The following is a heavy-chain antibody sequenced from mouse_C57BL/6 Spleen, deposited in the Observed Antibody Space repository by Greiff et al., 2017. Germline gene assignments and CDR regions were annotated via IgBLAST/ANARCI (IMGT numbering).Heavy chain of an antibody. D-gene: IGHD1-1*01. CDR1: GYAFTNYL. Sequence: VQLQESGAELVRPGTSVKVSCKASGYAFTNYLMEWVKQRPGQGLEWIGVINPGSGGNKYNEKVKGKATLTADKSSSTAYMQLSSLTSEDAAVYVCARGITTGVFWYFDVWGTGTTGTVSS. J-gene: IGHJ1*03. V-gene: IGHV1-54*01. CDR3: ARGITTGVFWYFDV. CDR2: INPGSGGN.